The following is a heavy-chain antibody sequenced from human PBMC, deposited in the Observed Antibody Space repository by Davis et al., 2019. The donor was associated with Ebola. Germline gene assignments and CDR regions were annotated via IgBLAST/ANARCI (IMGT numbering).Heavy chain of an antibody. CDR3: ARAGFDEVLDY. CDR2: VSHRERER. J-gene: IGHJ4*02. CDR1: GFTFRNYA. V-gene: IGHV3-30*04. D-gene: IGHD3-3*01. Sequence: PGGSLRLSCAASGFTFRNYAMHWVRQAPGKGLEWVAVVSHRERERFYADSVKGRFTISRDNSENTLYLQMNSLTADDTSVYYCARAGFDEVLDYWGQGTPVTVSS.